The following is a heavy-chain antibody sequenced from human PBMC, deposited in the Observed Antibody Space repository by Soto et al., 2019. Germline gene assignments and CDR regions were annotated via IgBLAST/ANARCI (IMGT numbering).Heavy chain of an antibody. D-gene: IGHD3-22*01. Sequence: PGGSLRLSCAASGFTFSSYAMHWVRQAPGKGLEYVSAITSSGFNTDYASSVKGRFTISRDNSKNTLYLQMGSLRAEDMAVYYCARGDYHDTSGPFSDAFDVWGQGTMVTVPS. CDR3: ARGDYHDTSGPFSDAFDV. V-gene: IGHV3-64*01. J-gene: IGHJ3*01. CDR2: ITSSGFNT. CDR1: GFTFSSYA.